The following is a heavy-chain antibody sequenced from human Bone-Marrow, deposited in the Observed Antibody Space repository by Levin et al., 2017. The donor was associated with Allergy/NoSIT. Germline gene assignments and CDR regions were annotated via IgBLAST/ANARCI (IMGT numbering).Heavy chain of an antibody. V-gene: IGHV1-18*01. J-gene: IGHJ4*02. Sequence: VASVKVSCKASGYRFDSYGISWVRQAPGQGLEWMGWISIKKGDTNYAQKFQGRVTMTRDTSTQRAYMELKSLRSDDTAVYYCARDASYKSDWLSDFWGQGTRVTVSS. CDR2: ISIKKGDT. D-gene: IGHD3-9*01. CDR3: ARDASYKSDWLSDF. CDR1: GYRFDSYG.